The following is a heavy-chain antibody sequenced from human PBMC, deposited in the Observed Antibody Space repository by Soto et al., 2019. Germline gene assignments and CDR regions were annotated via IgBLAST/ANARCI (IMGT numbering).Heavy chain of an antibody. J-gene: IGHJ3*02. V-gene: IGHV1-69*06. Sequence: QVQLEQSGAEVKKPGSSVKISCKASGGTLSDHGVSWLRQAPGQGLEWVGGTIPVFTTAKYAPKFQGRVTIAEDKSTNIAYMELGSLRSDDTAFYYWARGVYGSGNYYTGPSAFDIWGQGTLVIVSS. D-gene: IGHD3-10*01. CDR1: GGTLSDHG. CDR2: TIPVFTTA. CDR3: ARGVYGSGNYYTGPSAFDI.